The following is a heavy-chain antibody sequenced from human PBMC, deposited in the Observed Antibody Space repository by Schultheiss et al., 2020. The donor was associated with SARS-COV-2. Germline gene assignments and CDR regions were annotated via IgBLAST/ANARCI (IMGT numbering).Heavy chain of an antibody. CDR1: GFTFSSYS. Sequence: GGSLRLSCAASGFTFSSYSMNWVRQAPGKGLEWVSSISSSSSYIYYADSVKGRFTISRDNAKNSLYLQMNSLRAEDTAVYYCARDRDGYYDSSGYYADAFDIWGQGTRVTVSS. J-gene: IGHJ3*02. D-gene: IGHD3-22*01. CDR2: ISSSSSYI. V-gene: IGHV3-21*01. CDR3: ARDRDGYYDSSGYYADAFDI.